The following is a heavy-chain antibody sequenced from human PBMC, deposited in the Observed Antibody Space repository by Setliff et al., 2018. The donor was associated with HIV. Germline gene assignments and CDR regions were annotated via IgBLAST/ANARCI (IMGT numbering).Heavy chain of an antibody. Sequence: GESLKISCAASGFTFSRYWMHWARQAPGKGLVWVSRINSDGSSTSYADSVKGRFTISRDNAKNTLYLQMNSLRAEDTAVYYCAREADSTKYYYMDVWGKGTTVTVSS. V-gene: IGHV3-74*01. CDR1: GFTFSRYW. CDR2: INSDGSST. CDR3: AREADSTKYYYMDV. J-gene: IGHJ6*03. D-gene: IGHD3-22*01.